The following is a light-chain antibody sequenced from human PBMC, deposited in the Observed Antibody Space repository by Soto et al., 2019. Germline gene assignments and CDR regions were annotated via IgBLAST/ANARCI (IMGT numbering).Light chain of an antibody. V-gene: IGKV1-39*01. CDR1: QSISNY. CDR2: DAS. Sequence: DIQMTQSPSSLSASVGDRVTITCRASQSISNYLNWYQQKPGKAPNLLIYDASSLLSGVPSRFSGSGSGTQFTLTISSLQPEDFSIYYCQQSDSTPYTFGQGTKLQSK. J-gene: IGKJ2*01. CDR3: QQSDSTPYT.